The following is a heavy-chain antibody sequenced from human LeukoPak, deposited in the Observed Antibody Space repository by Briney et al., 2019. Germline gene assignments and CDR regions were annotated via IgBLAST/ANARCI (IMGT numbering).Heavy chain of an antibody. CDR2: IKQDGSEK. Sequence: GGSLRLSCAASGFTFSDFWMSWVRQAPGKGLEWVANIKQDGSEKYYVDSVKGRFTISRDNAKNSLCLQMNSLRAEDTAVYYCARETVVPAAERGYYYYYGLDVWGQGTTVTVSS. V-gene: IGHV3-7*01. J-gene: IGHJ6*02. CDR3: ARETVVPAAERGYYYYYGLDV. D-gene: IGHD2-2*01. CDR1: GFTFSDFW.